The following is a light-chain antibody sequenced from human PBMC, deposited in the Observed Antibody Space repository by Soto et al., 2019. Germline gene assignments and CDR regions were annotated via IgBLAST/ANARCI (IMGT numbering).Light chain of an antibody. J-gene: IGLJ2*01. Sequence: QCALTQPASVSGSPGQSITISCTGTSISVGGYNYVSWYQQHPGKAPKLMIYDVNNRPSGVSNRFSGSKSGNTASLTISGLQAEDEADYYCSSYTGSSTYVVFGGGTQLTAL. CDR3: SSYTGSSTYVV. V-gene: IGLV2-14*01. CDR1: SISVGGYNY. CDR2: DVN.